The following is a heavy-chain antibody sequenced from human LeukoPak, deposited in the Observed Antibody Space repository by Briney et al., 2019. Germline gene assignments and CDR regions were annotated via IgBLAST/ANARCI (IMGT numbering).Heavy chain of an antibody. CDR3: ARGVLC. D-gene: IGHD3-16*01. V-gene: IGHV4-30-2*01. J-gene: IGHJ4*02. CDR2: ISHSGNT. Sequence: SETLSLTCTVSGGSVGSGNYYWSWIRQPPGKGLEWIGYISHSGNTYYSPSLKTRVTISVDRSKNQFSLELSSVTAADTAVYYCARGVLCWGQGTLVTVSS. CDR1: GGSVGSGNYY.